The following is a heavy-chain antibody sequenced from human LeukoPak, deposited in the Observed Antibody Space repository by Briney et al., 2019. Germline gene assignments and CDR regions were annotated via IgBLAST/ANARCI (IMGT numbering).Heavy chain of an antibody. CDR1: GGSFSGYY. CDR3: ARAWDIVVVPAAPSPSDYYYGMDV. V-gene: IGHV4-34*01. D-gene: IGHD2-2*01. J-gene: IGHJ6*02. Sequence: PSETLSLTCAVYGGSFSGYYWSWIRQPPGKGLEWIGEINHSGSTNYNPSLKSRDTISVDTSKNQFSLKLSSVTAADTAVYYCARAWDIVVVPAAPSPSDYYYGMDVWGQGTTVTVSS. CDR2: INHSGST.